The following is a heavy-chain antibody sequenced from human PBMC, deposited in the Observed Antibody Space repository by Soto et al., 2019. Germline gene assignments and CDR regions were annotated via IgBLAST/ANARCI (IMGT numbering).Heavy chain of an antibody. CDR2: IWYDGSNK. D-gene: IGHD3-22*01. Sequence: GGXLRLSWAASGFTFSNYGMHWVRQAPGKGLEWVAVIWYDGSNKYYADSVKGRFTISRDNSKNTLYLQMNSLRAEDTAVYYCAREMYYYDSSGYNNWFDPWGQGTLVTVSS. CDR3: AREMYYYDSSGYNNWFDP. J-gene: IGHJ5*02. V-gene: IGHV3-33*01. CDR1: GFTFSNYG.